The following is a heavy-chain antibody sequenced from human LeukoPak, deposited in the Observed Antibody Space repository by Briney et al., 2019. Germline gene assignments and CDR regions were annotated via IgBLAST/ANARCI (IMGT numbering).Heavy chain of an antibody. CDR2: IYTSGST. D-gene: IGHD3-10*01. CDR3: ARFFRGITMVRGVYDAFDI. J-gene: IGHJ3*02. Sequence: SETPSLTCTVSGGSISSYYWSWIRQPPGKGLEWIGYIYTSGSTNYNPSLKSRVTISVDTSKNQFSLKLSSVTAADTAVYYCARFFRGITMVRGVYDAFDIWGQGTMVTVSS. CDR1: GGSISSYY. V-gene: IGHV4-4*09.